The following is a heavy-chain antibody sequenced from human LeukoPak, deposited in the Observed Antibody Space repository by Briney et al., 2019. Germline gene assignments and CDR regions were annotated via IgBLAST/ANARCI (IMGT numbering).Heavy chain of an antibody. CDR1: GFTFSDYY. J-gene: IGHJ3*02. Sequence: GGSLRLPCAASGFTFSDYYMSWIRQAPGKGLEWVSYISSSGSTIYYADSVKGRFTISRDNAKNSLYLQMNSLRAEDTAVYYCARGYYYGSGSYRNDAFDIWGQGTMVTVSS. V-gene: IGHV3-11*04. D-gene: IGHD3-10*01. CDR2: ISSSGSTI. CDR3: ARGYYYGSGSYRNDAFDI.